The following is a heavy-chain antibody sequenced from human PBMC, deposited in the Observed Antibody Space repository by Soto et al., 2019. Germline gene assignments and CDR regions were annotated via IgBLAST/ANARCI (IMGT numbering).Heavy chain of an antibody. D-gene: IGHD3-16*01. CDR2: IFYSGST. CDR3: AREVGAGYFDY. J-gene: IGHJ4*02. Sequence: PSETLSLTCTVSSGSVSSDSYYWSWIRQPPGKGLEWIGYIFYSGSTNYNPSLKNRVTISVATSKNQFSLKLSSVTAADTAVYYCAREVGAGYFDYWGQGTLVTVSS. CDR1: SGSVSSDSYY. V-gene: IGHV4-61*01.